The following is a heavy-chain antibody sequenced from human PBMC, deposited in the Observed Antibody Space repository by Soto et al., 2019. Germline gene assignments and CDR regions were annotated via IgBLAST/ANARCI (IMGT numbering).Heavy chain of an antibody. Sequence: RXSVKVSCKASAGTFSSYAISWVRQAPGQGLEWMGGIIPIFGTANYAQKFQGRVTITADESTSTAYMELSSLRSEDTAVYYCARDRGGEWELLNYYGMDVWGQGTTVTVSS. D-gene: IGHD1-26*01. CDR2: IIPIFGTA. V-gene: IGHV1-69*13. J-gene: IGHJ6*02. CDR3: ARDRGGEWELLNYYGMDV. CDR1: AGTFSSYA.